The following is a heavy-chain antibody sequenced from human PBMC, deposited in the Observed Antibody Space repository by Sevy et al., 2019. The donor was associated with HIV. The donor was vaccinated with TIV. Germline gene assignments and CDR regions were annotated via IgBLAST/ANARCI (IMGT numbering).Heavy chain of an antibody. V-gene: IGHV3-15*01. J-gene: IGHJ6*02. D-gene: IGHD2-2*01. CDR1: GFTFSNAW. Sequence: GGSLRLSCAASGFTFSNAWMSWVRQAPGKGLEWVGRIKSKTDGWTTDYAAPVKGRFTISRDDSKNTLYLQRNSLKTEYTAVYYCTTDPLPAAMGPYYYYGMDVWGQGTTVTVSS. CDR3: TTDPLPAAMGPYYYYGMDV. CDR2: IKSKTDGWTT.